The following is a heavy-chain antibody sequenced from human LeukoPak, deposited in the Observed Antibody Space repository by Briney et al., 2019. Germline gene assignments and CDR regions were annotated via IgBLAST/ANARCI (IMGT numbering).Heavy chain of an antibody. CDR2: ITSKTDGGTI. CDR3: ARHTPRPYYYDSSGYRPDFDY. Sequence: GGSLRLSCAASGFTFTNAWMSWVRQAPGKGLEWVGRITSKTDGGTIAYAAPVKGRFTISRDDSKNTLFLQMNSLNTEDTAVYYCARHTPRPYYYDSSGYRPDFDYWGQGTLVTVSS. D-gene: IGHD3-22*01. V-gene: IGHV3-15*01. J-gene: IGHJ4*02. CDR1: GFTFTNAW.